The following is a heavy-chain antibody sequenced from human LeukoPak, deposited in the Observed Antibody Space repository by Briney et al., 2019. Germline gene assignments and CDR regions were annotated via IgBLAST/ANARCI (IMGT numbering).Heavy chain of an antibody. Sequence: GESLRLSCAASGFTFNNYAMSWVRQAPGKGLELVSTISGSDDNTYYADSVKGRFTISRDISKNTLYLQMNSLRAVDTAVYYCANDFDHWGQGTLVTVSS. CDR3: ANDFDH. CDR2: ISGSDDNT. V-gene: IGHV3-23*01. CDR1: GFTFNNYA. J-gene: IGHJ4*02.